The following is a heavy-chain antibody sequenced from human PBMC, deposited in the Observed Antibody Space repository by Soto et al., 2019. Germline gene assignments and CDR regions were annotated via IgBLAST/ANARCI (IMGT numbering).Heavy chain of an antibody. CDR2: IYYSGST. CDR1: GGSIDSHY. CDR3: ARGSSGVISLFDY. Sequence: SETLSLTGTVSGGSIDSHYWSWVRQPPGKGLEWVGYIYYSGSTHYNPSLKSRVTISVDTSKNQFSLRLSSVTAADTAVYYCARGSSGVISLFDYWGQGILVTVSS. D-gene: IGHD3-10*01. V-gene: IGHV4-59*11. J-gene: IGHJ4*02.